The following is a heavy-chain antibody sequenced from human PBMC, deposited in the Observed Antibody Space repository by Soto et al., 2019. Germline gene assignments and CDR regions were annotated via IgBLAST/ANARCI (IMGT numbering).Heavy chain of an antibody. D-gene: IGHD3-10*01. CDR3: AKPYYYGSGTGPDAFDI. CDR2: ISGSGGST. V-gene: IGHV3-23*01. CDR1: GFTFSIYA. Sequence: EVQLLESGGGLVQPGGSLRLSCAASGFTFSIYAMTWVRQAPGKGLEWVSSISGSGGSTYYADSVKGRFTTSRDNSKNTLYLQMNSLRAEDTALSYCAKPYYYGSGTGPDAFDIWGQGTMVTVSS. J-gene: IGHJ3*02.